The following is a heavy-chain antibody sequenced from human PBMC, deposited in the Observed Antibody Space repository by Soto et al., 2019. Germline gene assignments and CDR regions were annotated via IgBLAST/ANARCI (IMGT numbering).Heavy chain of an antibody. V-gene: IGHV1-69*13. Sequence: SVKASCKASAGTFPHYALSWVGQAPGQGLEWIGGIIPVLATTTYAQKFQGRVSIIADESTNTVYMDLSSLRSEDTAVYYCACNWGNSLKNWIDPWGQGTMVTVSS. CDR3: ACNWGNSLKNWIDP. J-gene: IGHJ5*02. CDR1: AGTFPHYA. D-gene: IGHD7-27*01. CDR2: IIPVLATT.